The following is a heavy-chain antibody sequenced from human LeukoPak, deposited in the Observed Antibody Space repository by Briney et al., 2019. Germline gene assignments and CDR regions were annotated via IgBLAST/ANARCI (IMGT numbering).Heavy chain of an antibody. J-gene: IGHJ6*02. Sequence: GGSLRLSCAASGFTFSSYSMNWVRQAPGKGLEWVSSISSSSSYTYYADSVKGRFTISRDNSKNTLYLQMNSLRAEDTAVYYSATDGAGIAAAGTMYYYYGMDVWGQGTTVTVSS. CDR1: GFTFSSYS. D-gene: IGHD6-13*01. V-gene: IGHV3-21*04. CDR2: ISSSSSYT. CDR3: ATDGAGIAAAGTMYYYYGMDV.